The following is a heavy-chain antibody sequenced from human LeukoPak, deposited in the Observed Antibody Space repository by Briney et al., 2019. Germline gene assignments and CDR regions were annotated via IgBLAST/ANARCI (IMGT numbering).Heavy chain of an antibody. CDR3: ARRSAVAGTLDY. J-gene: IGHJ4*02. CDR1: GFTFSNYW. D-gene: IGHD6-19*01. CDR2: IKSDGRTT. V-gene: IGHV3-74*01. Sequence: PGGSLRLSCAASGFTFSNYWMHWVRHAPGKGLVWVSRIKSDGRTTSYADSVKGRFTISRDNAKNTLYLQLSSLRAEDTAVYYCARRSAVAGTLDYWGQGTLVTVSS.